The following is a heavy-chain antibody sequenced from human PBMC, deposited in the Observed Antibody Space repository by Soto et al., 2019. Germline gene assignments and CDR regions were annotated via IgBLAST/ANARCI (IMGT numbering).Heavy chain of an antibody. Sequence: RGESLKISCKGSGYRFTSYWIGWVRRMPCKGLEWMGIIYLGDSNTRYSPSFQGQVTISADKSISTAYLQCSSLKASDTAIYYCARQEYCSSTSCYTVDSWGQGTLVTVSS. CDR3: ARQEYCSSTSCYTVDS. V-gene: IGHV5-51*01. J-gene: IGHJ4*02. D-gene: IGHD2-2*02. CDR2: IYLGDSNT. CDR1: GYRFTSYW.